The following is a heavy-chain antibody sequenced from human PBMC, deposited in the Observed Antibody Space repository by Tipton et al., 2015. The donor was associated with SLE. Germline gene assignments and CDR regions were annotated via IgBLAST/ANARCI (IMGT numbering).Heavy chain of an antibody. CDR2: IYYSGST. V-gene: IGHV4-39*07. CDR3: ARASSYWDYGEGDWYFDL. CDR1: GGSISSSSYY. D-gene: IGHD4-17*01. J-gene: IGHJ2*01. Sequence: TLSLTCTVSGGSISSSSYYWGWIRQPPGKGLGWIGSIYYSGSTYYNPSLKSRVTISVDTSKNQFSLKLSSVTAADTAVYYCARASSYWDYGEGDWYFDLWGRGTLVTVSS.